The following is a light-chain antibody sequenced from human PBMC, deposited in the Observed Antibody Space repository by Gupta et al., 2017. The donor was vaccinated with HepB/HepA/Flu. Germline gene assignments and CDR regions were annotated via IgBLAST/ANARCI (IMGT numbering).Light chain of an antibody. CDR3: YYAADNYSV. V-gene: IGLV3-27*01. CDR2: KNT. CDR1: ALARAY. J-gene: IGLJ1*01. Sequence: SYDLTQPSSVSVSPGQTARITCSGNALARAYGRWFQQKPGQAPRLIIYKNTERPSGTPERFSGSSSGTTVTLTISGAQVEDDDDYYCYYAADNYSVFGTGTKVTVL.